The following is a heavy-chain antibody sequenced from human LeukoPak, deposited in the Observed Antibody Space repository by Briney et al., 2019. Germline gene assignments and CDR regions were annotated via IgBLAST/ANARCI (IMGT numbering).Heavy chain of an antibody. CDR3: AREEEAYHRYGSGSYLGY. CDR1: GGSISSGGYY. V-gene: IGHV4-31*03. Sequence: PSETLSPTCTVSGGSISSGGYYWSRIRQHPGKGLEWIGYIYYSGSTYYNPSLKSRVTISVDTSKNQFSLKLSSVTAADTAVYYCAREEEAYHRYGSGSYLGYWGQGTLVTVSS. J-gene: IGHJ4*02. D-gene: IGHD3-10*01. CDR2: IYYSGST.